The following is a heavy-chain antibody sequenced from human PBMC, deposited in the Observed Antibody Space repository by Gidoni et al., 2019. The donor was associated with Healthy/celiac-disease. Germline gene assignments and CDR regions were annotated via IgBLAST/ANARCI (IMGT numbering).Heavy chain of an antibody. D-gene: IGHD6-13*01. V-gene: IGHV3-23*01. Sequence: EVQLLESGGGLVQPGGSLRLSCAASGFSFSSYAMSWVRQAPGRGLGWVSAISGSGGSTYYADSVKGRFTISRDNSKNTLYLQMNSLRAEDTAVYYCAKAQQQLPPFDYWGQGTLVTVSS. CDR1: GFSFSSYA. CDR3: AKAQQQLPPFDY. CDR2: ISGSGGST. J-gene: IGHJ4*02.